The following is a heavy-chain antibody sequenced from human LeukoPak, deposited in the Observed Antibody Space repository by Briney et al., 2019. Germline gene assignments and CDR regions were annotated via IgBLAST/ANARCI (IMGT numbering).Heavy chain of an antibody. V-gene: IGHV4-59*01. Sequence: SETLSLTCTVSGGSISSYYWSWIRQPPGKGLEWIGYIYYSGSTNYNPSLKSRVTISVDTSKNQFSLKLSSVTAADTAVYYCARVPIVVVPAAMEIYYYYYCGMDVWGQGTTVTVSS. CDR1: GGSISSYY. CDR2: IYYSGST. CDR3: ARVPIVVVPAAMEIYYYYYCGMDV. D-gene: IGHD2-2*01. J-gene: IGHJ6*02.